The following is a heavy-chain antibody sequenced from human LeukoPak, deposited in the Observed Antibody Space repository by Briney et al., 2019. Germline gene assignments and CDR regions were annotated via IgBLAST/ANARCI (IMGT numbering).Heavy chain of an antibody. CDR2: ISSSGSTI. J-gene: IGHJ4*02. CDR1: GFTFSDYY. Sequence: GGSLRLSCSPSGFTFSDYYMSWIRQAPGKGLEWVSYISSSGSTIYYADSVKGRFTISRDNAKNSLYLQINSLRAEDTAVYYCARVETYSGNYHRCVFDYWGQGTLVTVSS. D-gene: IGHD1-26*01. CDR3: ARVETYSGNYHRCVFDY. V-gene: IGHV3-11*04.